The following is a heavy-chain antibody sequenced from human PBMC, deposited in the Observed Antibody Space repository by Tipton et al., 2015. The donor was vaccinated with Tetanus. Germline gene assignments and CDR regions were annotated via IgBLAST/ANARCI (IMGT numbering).Heavy chain of an antibody. D-gene: IGHD3-3*01. Sequence: TLSLTCTVSGGSISSYYWSWIRQPAGKGLEWIGRIYTSGSTNYNPSLKGRVTMSVDTSKNHFSLKLSSVTAADTAVYYCARDSPYYDFWSGRIIADYYYYYGMDVWGQGTTVTVSS. CDR1: GGSISSYY. V-gene: IGHV4-4*07. CDR3: ARDSPYYDFWSGRIIADYYYYYGMDV. J-gene: IGHJ6*02. CDR2: IYTSGST.